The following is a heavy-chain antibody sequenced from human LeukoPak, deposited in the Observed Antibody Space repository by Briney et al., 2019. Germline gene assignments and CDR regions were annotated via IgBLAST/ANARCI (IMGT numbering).Heavy chain of an antibody. D-gene: IGHD3-10*01. CDR1: GGSVSIGTYY. CDR2: IWNSGSA. Sequence: SETLSLTCSVSGGSVSIGTYYWSWIRQPPGKGLEWIGYIWNSGSAKYNPSLKSRVTISVDTSKNQFSLKLSSVTAADTAVYYCAREAAYYNSGSRPIDPWGQGTLVTVSS. CDR3: AREAAYYNSGSRPIDP. J-gene: IGHJ5*02. V-gene: IGHV4-61*01.